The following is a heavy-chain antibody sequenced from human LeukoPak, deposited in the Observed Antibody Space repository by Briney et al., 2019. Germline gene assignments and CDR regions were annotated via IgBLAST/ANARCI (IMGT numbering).Heavy chain of an antibody. CDR2: INPNSGGT. V-gene: IGHV1-2*02. CDR1: GYTFTGYY. J-gene: IGHJ5*02. CDR3: AREKLTTRDWFDP. D-gene: IGHD1-14*01. Sequence: ASVKVSCKASGYTFTGYYMHWVRQAPGQGLEWMGWINPNSGGTNYAQKFQGRVTMTRDTSISAAYMELSRLRSDDTAVYYCAREKLTTRDWFDPWGQGTLVTVSS.